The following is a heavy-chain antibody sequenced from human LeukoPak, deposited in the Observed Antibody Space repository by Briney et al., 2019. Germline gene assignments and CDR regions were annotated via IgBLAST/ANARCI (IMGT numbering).Heavy chain of an antibody. Sequence: VASVKVSCKASGYTFTSYGISWVRQAPGQGLEWMGWISAYNGNTNYAQKLQGRVTMTTDTSTSTAYMELGSLRSDDTAVYYCARGSGGYYYDSSGYHFDYWGQGTLVTVSS. CDR3: ARGSGGYYYDSSGYHFDY. CDR1: GYTFTSYG. CDR2: ISAYNGNT. J-gene: IGHJ4*02. D-gene: IGHD3-22*01. V-gene: IGHV1-18*01.